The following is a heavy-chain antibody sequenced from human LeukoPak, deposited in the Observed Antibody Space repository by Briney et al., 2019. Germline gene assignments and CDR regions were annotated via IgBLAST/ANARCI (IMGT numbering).Heavy chain of an antibody. D-gene: IGHD5-12*01. V-gene: IGHV3-23*01. CDR3: AKARIYSGYDYALFDY. J-gene: IGHJ4*02. CDR2: ISGSGGST. Sequence: GASLRLSCAASGFTFSSYAMSWVRQAPGKGLGWVSAISGSGGSTYYADSVKGRFTISRDNSKNTLYLQMNSLRAEDTAVYYCAKARIYSGYDYALFDYWGQGTLVAVSS. CDR1: GFTFSSYA.